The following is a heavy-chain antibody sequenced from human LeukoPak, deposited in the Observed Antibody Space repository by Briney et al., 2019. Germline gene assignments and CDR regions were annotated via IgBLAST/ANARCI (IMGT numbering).Heavy chain of an antibody. CDR2: IYWDDDE. CDR1: GFSLSTSGVG. CDR3: AHATSAEAIYVWGSYRVFDY. D-gene: IGHD3-16*02. J-gene: IGHJ4*02. V-gene: IGHV2-5*02. Sequence: ESGPTLVNPTQTLTLTCTFSGFSLSTSGVGVGWIRQPPGKALEWLALIYWDDDERYIPSLKSRLTITKDTSKNQVVLTMTNMDPVDTATYYCAHATSAEAIYVWGSYRVFDYWGQGTLVTVSS.